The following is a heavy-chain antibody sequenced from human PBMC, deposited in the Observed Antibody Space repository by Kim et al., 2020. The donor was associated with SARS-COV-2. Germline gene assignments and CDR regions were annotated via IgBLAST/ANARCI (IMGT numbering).Heavy chain of an antibody. D-gene: IGHD3-22*01. V-gene: IGHV4-34*01. CDR3: ARGAKFYYDSSGYYYDLFDY. Sequence: RVTISVDTSKNQFSLKLSSVTAADTAVYYCARGAKFYYDSSGYYYDLFDYWGQGTLVTVSS. J-gene: IGHJ4*02.